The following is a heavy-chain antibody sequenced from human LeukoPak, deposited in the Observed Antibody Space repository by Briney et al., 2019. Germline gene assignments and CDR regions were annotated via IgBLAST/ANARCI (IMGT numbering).Heavy chain of an antibody. D-gene: IGHD6-19*01. Sequence: SETLSLTCAVYGGSFSGYYWSWIRQPPGKGLEWIGEINHSGSTNYNPSLKSRVTISVDTSKNQFSLKLSSVTAADTAVYYCARAPSHSSGWFDYWGQGTLVTVSS. CDR2: INHSGST. CDR1: GGSFSGYY. V-gene: IGHV4-34*01. CDR3: ARAPSHSSGWFDY. J-gene: IGHJ4*02.